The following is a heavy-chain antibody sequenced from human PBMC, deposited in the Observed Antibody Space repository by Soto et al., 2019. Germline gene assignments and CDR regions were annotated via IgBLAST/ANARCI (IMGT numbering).Heavy chain of an antibody. Sequence: EVQLVESGGGLVQPGGSLRLSCAASGFTFSSYSMIWVRQPPGKGLECISYIDSGGTTIYQTDSVKGRFTISRDNAKNSLCMRKNSVRGEDTAVYYCARGARGWCSEYWGVGTLVTVSS. CDR3: ARGARGWCSEY. CDR2: IDSGGTTI. J-gene: IGHJ4*01. V-gene: IGHV3-48*01. D-gene: IGHD2-8*01. CDR1: GFTFSSYS.